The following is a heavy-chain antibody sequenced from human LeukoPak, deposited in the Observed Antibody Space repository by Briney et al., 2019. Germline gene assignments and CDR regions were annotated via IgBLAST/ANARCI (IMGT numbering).Heavy chain of an antibody. CDR1: GFTFSRSW. Sequence: GGSLRLSCAASGFTFSRSWMSWVRQAPGMGLEWVANIKQDGSEKYYVDSVKGRFTISRDNAKNSLYLQMNGLRAEDTAVYYCARWATSYDFWGQGTLVTVSS. D-gene: IGHD3-10*01. CDR3: ARWATSYDF. V-gene: IGHV3-7*01. CDR2: IKQDGSEK. J-gene: IGHJ4*02.